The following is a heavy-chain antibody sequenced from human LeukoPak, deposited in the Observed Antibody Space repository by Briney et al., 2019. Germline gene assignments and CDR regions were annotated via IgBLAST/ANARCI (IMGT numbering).Heavy chain of an antibody. D-gene: IGHD5-18*01. CDR3: ARLRRGYSYGYWYFDL. CDR1: GNSISSGDNY. CDR2: IYTSGST. J-gene: IGHJ2*01. Sequence: SETLSLTCTVSGNSISSGDNYWSWIRQPAGKGLEWIGRIYTSGSTNYNPSLKSRVTISVDTSKNQFSLKLSSVTAADTAVYYCARLRRGYSYGYWYFDLWGRGTLVTVSS. V-gene: IGHV4-61*02.